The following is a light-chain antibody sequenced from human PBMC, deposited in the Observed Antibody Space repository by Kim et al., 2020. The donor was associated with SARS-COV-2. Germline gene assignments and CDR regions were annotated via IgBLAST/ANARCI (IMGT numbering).Light chain of an antibody. J-gene: IGKJ4*01. CDR1: HSVSSRY. Sequence: SPVDGASLSSRASHSVSSRYFAGYQQNPGHAPRLLIYGASSRATGIPDRFSGSGSRTDFTLTISRLEPEDVAVYYCQQYGSSPLTFGGGTKVDIK. V-gene: IGKV3-20*01. CDR2: GAS. CDR3: QQYGSSPLT.